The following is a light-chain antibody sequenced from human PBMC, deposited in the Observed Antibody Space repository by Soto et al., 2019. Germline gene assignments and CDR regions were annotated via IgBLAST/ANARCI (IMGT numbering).Light chain of an antibody. CDR1: QSISSW. Sequence: DNQMTQSPSTLSASVGDRVTITCRASQSISSWLAWYQQKPGKAPKLLIYDASSLESGVPSRFSGSGSGTEFTLTISSLQPDDFATYYCQQYNSYSRTFGQGTKVDI. CDR2: DAS. V-gene: IGKV1-5*01. CDR3: QQYNSYSRT. J-gene: IGKJ1*01.